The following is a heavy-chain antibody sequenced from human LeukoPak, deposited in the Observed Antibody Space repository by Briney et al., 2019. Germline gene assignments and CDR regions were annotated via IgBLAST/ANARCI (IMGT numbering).Heavy chain of an antibody. V-gene: IGHV1-69*05. CDR2: IIPIFGTA. CDR3: ARGRYYYDSSGYYYPADY. CDR1: GGTFSSYA. J-gene: IGHJ4*02. D-gene: IGHD3-22*01. Sequence: GSSVKVSCKASGGTFSSYAISWVRQAPGQGLEWMGGIIPIFGTANYAQKFQGRVTITTDESTSTAYMELSSLRSEDTAVYYCARGRYYYDSSGYYYPADYWGQGTLVTVSS.